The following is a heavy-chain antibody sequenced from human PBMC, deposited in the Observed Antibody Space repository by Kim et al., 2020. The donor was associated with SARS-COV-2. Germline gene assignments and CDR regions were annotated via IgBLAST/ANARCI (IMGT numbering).Heavy chain of an antibody. CDR2: IYYSGST. V-gene: IGHV4-59*01. Sequence: SETLSLTCTVSGGSISSYYWSWIRQPPGKGLEWIGYIYYSGSTNYNPSLKSRVTISVDTSKNQFSLKLSSVTAADTAVYYCARGDTAMALWGYYYGMDVWGQGTTVTVSS. D-gene: IGHD5-18*01. CDR1: GGSISSYY. CDR3: ARGDTAMALWGYYYGMDV. J-gene: IGHJ6*02.